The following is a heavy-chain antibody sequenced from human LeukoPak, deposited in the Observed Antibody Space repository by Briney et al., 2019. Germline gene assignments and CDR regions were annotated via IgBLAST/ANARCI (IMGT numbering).Heavy chain of an antibody. D-gene: IGHD4-17*01. CDR1: GFTFSNYA. CDR2: ISNDGSKE. V-gene: IGHV3-30*04. CDR3: ARGARKGDDYGGFFDY. J-gene: IGHJ4*02. Sequence: GGSLRLSCAASGFTFSNYAMHWVRQAPGKGLEWVGVISNDGSKEDYADSGKGRFTISRDNSKNTLYLQMNSLRAEDTAVYYCARGARKGDDYGGFFDYWGQGTLVTVSS.